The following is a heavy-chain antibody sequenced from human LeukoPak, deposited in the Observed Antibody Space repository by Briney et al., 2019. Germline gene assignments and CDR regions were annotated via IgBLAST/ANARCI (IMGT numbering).Heavy chain of an antibody. J-gene: IGHJ4*02. D-gene: IGHD6-6*01. V-gene: IGHV3-30*18. CDR1: GFTFSSYG. CDR2: LSYDGSNK. CDR3: AKGADEYSVDY. Sequence: GGSLRLSCAASGFTFSSYGMHWVRQAPGKGLEWVAVLSYDGSNKYYADSVKGRFTISRDNSKNTLYLQMNSPRAEDTAVYYCAKGADEYSVDYWGQGTLVTVSS.